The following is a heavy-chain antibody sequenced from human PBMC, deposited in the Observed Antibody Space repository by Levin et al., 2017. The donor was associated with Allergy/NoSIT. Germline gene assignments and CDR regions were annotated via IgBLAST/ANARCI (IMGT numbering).Heavy chain of an antibody. V-gene: IGHV3-7*01. J-gene: IGHJ5*02. D-gene: IGHD5-18*01. Sequence: PGGSLRLSCAASGFTFSSYWMSWVRQAPGKGLEWVANIKQDGSEKYYVDSVKGRFTISRDNAKNSLYLQMNSLRAEDTAVYYCARDQGAMGPLRWFDPWGQGTLVTVSS. CDR3: ARDQGAMGPLRWFDP. CDR1: GFTFSSYW. CDR2: IKQDGSEK.